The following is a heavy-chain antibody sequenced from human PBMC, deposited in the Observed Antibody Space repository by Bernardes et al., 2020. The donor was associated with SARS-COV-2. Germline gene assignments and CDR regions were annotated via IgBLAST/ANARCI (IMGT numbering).Heavy chain of an antibody. V-gene: IGHV4-39*01. Sequence: WETLSLTCTVSGGSISSSSYYWGWIRQPPGKGLEWIGSIYYSGSTYYNPSLKSRVTISVDTSKNQFSLKLSSVTAADTAVYYCASSGYDPRDYYYYGMDVWGQGTTVTVSS. CDR3: ASSGYDPRDYYYYGMDV. CDR2: IYYSGST. CDR1: GGSISSSSYY. J-gene: IGHJ6*02. D-gene: IGHD5-12*01.